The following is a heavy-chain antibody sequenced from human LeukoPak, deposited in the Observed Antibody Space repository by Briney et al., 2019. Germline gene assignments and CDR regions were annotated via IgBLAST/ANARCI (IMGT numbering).Heavy chain of an antibody. Sequence: ASVKVSCKASGYTFTGYYMHWVRQAPGQGLEWMGWISAYNGNTNYAQKVQGRVTMTTDTSTSTVYMELRSLRSDDTAVYYCAREGFTYYYDSSGYYYSFDYWGQGTLVTVSS. CDR2: ISAYNGNT. CDR1: GYTFTGYY. D-gene: IGHD3-22*01. CDR3: AREGFTYYYDSSGYYYSFDY. V-gene: IGHV1-18*04. J-gene: IGHJ4*02.